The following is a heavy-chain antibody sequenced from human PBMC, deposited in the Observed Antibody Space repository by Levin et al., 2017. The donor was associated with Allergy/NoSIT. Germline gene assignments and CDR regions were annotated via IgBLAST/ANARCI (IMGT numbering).Heavy chain of an antibody. V-gene: IGHV3-7*01. J-gene: IGHJ4*02. CDR3: VRDWAGHYYDSNGFDY. CDR2: IKQDGSEK. CDR1: GFTFSSYW. D-gene: IGHD3-22*01. Sequence: GGSLRLSCAASGFTFSSYWMSWVRQAPGKGLEWVANIKQDGSEKYYVDSVKGRFTISRDNAKNSLYLQMNSLRAEDTAVYYCVRDWAGHYYDSNGFDYWGQGTLVTVSS.